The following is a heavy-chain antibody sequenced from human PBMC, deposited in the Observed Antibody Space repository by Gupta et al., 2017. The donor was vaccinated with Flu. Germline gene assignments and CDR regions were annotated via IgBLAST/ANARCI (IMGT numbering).Heavy chain of an antibody. CDR3: AKNEGHPTEDYYIDC. CDR1: GLTFGTYA. J-gene: IGHJ4*02. V-gene: IGHV3-23*03. D-gene: IGHD4-4*01. CDR2: LYCGGTGP. Sequence: EVQLLESGGGLVQPGGSLRLSCAASGLTFGTYALSWIRKAPGKGLEWFACLYCGGTGPSYAASVKGRFTISRDNSNNMVFLHMISLRVDDTAVYYCAKNEGHPTEDYYIDCWGQGTLVAGSS.